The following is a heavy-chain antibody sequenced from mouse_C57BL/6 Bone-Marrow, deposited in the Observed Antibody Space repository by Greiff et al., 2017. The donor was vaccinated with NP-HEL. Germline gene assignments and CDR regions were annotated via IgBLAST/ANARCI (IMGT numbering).Heavy chain of an antibody. D-gene: IGHD4-1*01. CDR3: ARGLTLYYFDY. V-gene: IGHV3-6*01. J-gene: IGHJ2*01. CDR2: ISYDGSN. CDR1: GYSITSGYY. Sequence: ESGPGLVKPSQSLSLTCSVIGYSITSGYYWNWIRQFPGNKLEWMGYISYDGSNNYNPSLKNRISITRDTSKNQFFLKLNSVTTEDTATYYCARGLTLYYFDYWGQGTTLTVSS.